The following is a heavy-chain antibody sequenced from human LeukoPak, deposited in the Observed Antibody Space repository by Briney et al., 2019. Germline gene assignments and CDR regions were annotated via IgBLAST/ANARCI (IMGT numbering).Heavy chain of an antibody. D-gene: IGHD3-16*02. CDR2: ISSSSSTI. V-gene: IGHV3-48*01. Sequence: GGSLRLSCAASGFTFSSYSMNWVRQAPGKGLEWVSYISSSSSTIYYADSVKGRFTISRDNAKNLLYLQMHSLRAEDTAVCYCATLYDYVWGSYRNYWGQGTLVTVSS. CDR3: ATLYDYVWGSYRNY. CDR1: GFTFSSYS. J-gene: IGHJ4*02.